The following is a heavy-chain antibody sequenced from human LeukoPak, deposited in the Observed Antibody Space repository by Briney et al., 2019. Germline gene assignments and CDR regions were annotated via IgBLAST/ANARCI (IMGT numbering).Heavy chain of an antibody. V-gene: IGHV1-58*02. CDR1: GFTFTSSA. CDR3: AADPPAAASAFDI. J-gene: IGHJ3*02. D-gene: IGHD6-13*01. CDR2: IVVGSGNT. Sequence: SVKVSCKASGFTFTSSAMQWVRQARGQRLEWIEWIVVGSGNTNYAQKFQERVTITRDMSTSTAYMELSSLRSEDTAVYYCAADPPAAASAFDIWGQGTMVTVSS.